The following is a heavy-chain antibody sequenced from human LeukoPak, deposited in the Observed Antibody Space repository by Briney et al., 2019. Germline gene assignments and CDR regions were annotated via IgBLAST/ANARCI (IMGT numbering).Heavy chain of an antibody. CDR2: IYTSGST. J-gene: IGHJ5*02. CDR3: ARGRGAAAGKRFDP. V-gene: IGHV4-4*07. Sequence: SETLSLTCTVSGGSLSSYYWSWIRQPAGQGLEWIGRIYTSGSTNYNPSLTRRVTMSVDTSKNQFSLKLSSVTAADTAVYYCARGRGAAAGKRFDPWGQGTLVTVSS. D-gene: IGHD6-13*01. CDR1: GGSLSSYY.